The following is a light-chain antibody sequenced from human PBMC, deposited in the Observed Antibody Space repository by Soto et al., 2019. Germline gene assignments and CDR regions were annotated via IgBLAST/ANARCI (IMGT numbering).Light chain of an antibody. CDR3: SSYANSRTVI. CDR2: DDD. Sequence: QSALTQPASVSGSPGQSITISCTGTSSDVGGNYVSWYVSWYQQHPGKVPKLIIYDDDDRPSGVSNRFSGSKSGSTASLTISGLQAEDEADYYCSSYANSRTVIFGGETNLTVL. CDR1: SSDVGGNYVSWY. V-gene: IGLV2-14*03. J-gene: IGLJ2*01.